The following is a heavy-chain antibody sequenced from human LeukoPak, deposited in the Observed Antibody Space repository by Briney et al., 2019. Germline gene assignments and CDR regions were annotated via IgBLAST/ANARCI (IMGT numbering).Heavy chain of an antibody. V-gene: IGHV4-59*11. J-gene: IGHJ6*02. CDR1: GGSISRHY. Sequence: SETLSLTCTVSGGSISRHYWSWIRQPPGKGLEWIGYIYHSGSTNYNPSLKSRVAISVDTSKNQFSLKVSSVTAADTAVYYCARDPSYSSSSYYYYYGMDVWGQGTTVTVSS. CDR3: ARDPSYSSSSYYYYYGMDV. CDR2: IYHSGST. D-gene: IGHD6-13*01.